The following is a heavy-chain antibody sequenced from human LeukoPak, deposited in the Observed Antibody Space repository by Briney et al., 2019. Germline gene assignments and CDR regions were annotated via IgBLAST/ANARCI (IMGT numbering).Heavy chain of an antibody. CDR2: IYSGGST. CDR1: GFTFSSYS. D-gene: IGHD6-19*01. CDR3: ARQQWLRARAAFDI. J-gene: IGHJ3*02. V-gene: IGHV3-66*04. Sequence: GGSLRLSCAASGFTFSSYSMNWVRQAPGKGLEWVSVIYSGGSTYYADSVKGRFTISRDNSKNTLYLQMNSLRAEDTAVYYCARQQWLRARAAFDIWGQGTMVTVSS.